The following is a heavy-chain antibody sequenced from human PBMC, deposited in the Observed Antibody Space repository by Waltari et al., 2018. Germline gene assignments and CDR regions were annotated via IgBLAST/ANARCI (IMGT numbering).Heavy chain of an antibody. D-gene: IGHD2-2*01. J-gene: IGHJ5*02. CDR2: INHSGST. CDR3: ARVGSGRCSSTSCYANWFDP. V-gene: IGHV4-34*01. Sequence: QMQLQQWGAGLLKPSETLSLTCAVYGGSFSGYYWSWIRQPPGKGLEWIGEINHSGSTNYNPSLKSRVTISVDTSKNQFSLKLSSVTAADTAVYYCARVGSGRCSSTSCYANWFDPWGQGTLVTVSS. CDR1: GGSFSGYY.